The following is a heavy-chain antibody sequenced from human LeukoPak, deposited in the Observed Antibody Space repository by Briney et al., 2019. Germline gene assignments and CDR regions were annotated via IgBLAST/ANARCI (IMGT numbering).Heavy chain of an antibody. V-gene: IGHV3-11*01. CDR1: GFTFRKHY. CDR3: AKDLREWYYDPNGNYFSYGMDV. D-gene: IGHD3-22*01. CDR2: IGASGSTR. Sequence: GGSLRLSCAASGFTFRKHYTSWIRQAPGRGPEWVAYIGASGSTRYYRDSVNGRFTISRDNAKNSLHLQMNSLTAEDTAVYYCAKDLREWYYDPNGNYFSYGMDVWGQGTTVVVSS. J-gene: IGHJ6*02.